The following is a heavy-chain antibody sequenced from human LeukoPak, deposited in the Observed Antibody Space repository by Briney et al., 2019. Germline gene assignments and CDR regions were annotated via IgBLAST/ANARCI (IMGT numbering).Heavy chain of an antibody. J-gene: IGHJ4*02. V-gene: IGHV3-11*04. CDR1: GFTFSDYY. CDR3: AREPTYTSSWYTTCDF. Sequence: GGSLRLSCAASGFTFSDYYMSWIRQAPGKGLEWVSYISSSGSNIYYADSVKGRFTISRDNAKNSLYLQMDSLRAEDTAVYFCAREPTYTSSWYTTCDFWGQGILVTVSS. CDR2: ISSSGSNI. D-gene: IGHD6-13*01.